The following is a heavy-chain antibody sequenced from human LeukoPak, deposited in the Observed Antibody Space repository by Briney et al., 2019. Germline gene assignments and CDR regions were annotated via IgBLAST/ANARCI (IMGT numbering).Heavy chain of an antibody. CDR1: GFTFSTYA. D-gene: IGHD1-26*01. CDR2: ITNDGGKT. CDR3: ATWAFYHGLDV. J-gene: IGHJ6*02. V-gene: IGHV3-43*02. Sequence: GGSLRLSCATSGFTFSTYAMGWFRQAPGKGLEWVSRITNDGGKTYYADSVRGRFTISRDNSQSSLYLQMNSLRTDDAALYYCATWAFYHGLDVWGQGTTVTVSS.